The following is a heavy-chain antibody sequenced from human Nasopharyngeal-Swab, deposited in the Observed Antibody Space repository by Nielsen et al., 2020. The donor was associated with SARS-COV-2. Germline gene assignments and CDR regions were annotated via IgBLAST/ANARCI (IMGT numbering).Heavy chain of an antibody. D-gene: IGHD3-22*01. CDR1: GFTFSSYA. J-gene: IGHJ6*02. CDR3: AREPPATYYYDSSGYPKSSYYYGMDV. Sequence: GGSLRLSCAASGFTFSSYAMHWVRQAPGKGLEWVAVISYDGSNKYYADSVKGRFTISRDNSKNTLYLQMNSLRAEDTAVYYCAREPPATYYYDSSGYPKSSYYYGMDVWGQGTTVTVSS. V-gene: IGHV3-30-3*01. CDR2: ISYDGSNK.